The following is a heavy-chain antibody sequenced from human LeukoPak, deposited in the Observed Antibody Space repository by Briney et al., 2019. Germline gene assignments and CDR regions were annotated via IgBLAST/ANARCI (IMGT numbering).Heavy chain of an antibody. CDR3: ARKYDFWSAYSDY. V-gene: IGHV3-21*01. J-gene: IGHJ4*02. Sequence: PGGSQRLSCAACGFTFSSYSMNWVRQAPGKGLEWVSSISSGNTYIYYADSVKGRFTISRDNTKNSLYLQVNSLRAEDTAVYYCARKYDFWSAYSDYWGQGTLVTVSS. D-gene: IGHD3-3*01. CDR1: GFTFSSYS. CDR2: ISSGNTYI.